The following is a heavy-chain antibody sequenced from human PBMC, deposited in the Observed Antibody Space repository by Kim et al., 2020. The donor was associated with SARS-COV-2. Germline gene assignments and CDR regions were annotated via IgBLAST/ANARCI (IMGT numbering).Heavy chain of an antibody. V-gene: IGHV3-23*01. Sequence: GGSLRLSCAASGFTFSSYAMSWVRQAPGEGLEWVSAISGSGGSTYYSDSVKGRFTISRDNSKNTLYLQMNSLRAEDTAVYYCAKTSIYGDTDYWGQGTLVTVSS. CDR1: GFTFSSYA. CDR3: AKTSIYGDTDY. CDR2: ISGSGGST. J-gene: IGHJ4*02. D-gene: IGHD4-17*01.